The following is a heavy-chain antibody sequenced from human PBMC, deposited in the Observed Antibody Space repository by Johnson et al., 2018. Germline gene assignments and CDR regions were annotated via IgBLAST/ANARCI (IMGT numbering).Heavy chain of an antibody. V-gene: IGHV3-30*18. J-gene: IGHJ1*01. CDR3: AKDQYDSPLRYVQH. D-gene: IGHD2/OR15-2a*01. Sequence: QVRLVESGGGVVQPGRSLRLSCAASGFTFSSYGMHCVRQAPGKGLEWVAVISYDGSNKYYADSVKGRFTISRDNSKNTLYLQMNSLRAEDTALYYCAKDQYDSPLRYVQHWGQGTLVTVSS. CDR1: GFTFSSYG. CDR2: ISYDGSNK.